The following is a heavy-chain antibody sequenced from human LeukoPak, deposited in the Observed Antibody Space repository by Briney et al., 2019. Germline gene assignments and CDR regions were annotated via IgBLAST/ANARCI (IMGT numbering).Heavy chain of an antibody. V-gene: IGHV3-23*01. J-gene: IGHJ4*02. CDR1: GFTFSSYA. D-gene: IGHD1-26*01. CDR2: ISGSGGST. Sequence: SGGSLRLSCAASGFTFSSYAMSWVRQAPGKGLEWVSAISGSGGSTYYADSVKGRFTISRDNSKNTLYLQMNSLRAEDTAVYYCAKGHRIVGATWVDYWGQGTLVTVSS. CDR3: AKGHRIVGATWVDY.